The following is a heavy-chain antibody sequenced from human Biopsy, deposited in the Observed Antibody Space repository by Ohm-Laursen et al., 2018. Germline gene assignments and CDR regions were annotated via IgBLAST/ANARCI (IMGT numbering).Heavy chain of an antibody. D-gene: IGHD2-21*01. Sequence: TQTLTLTGTLSGLSVNTRGMSVTWIRQPPGKALEWLARIDWDDAKFYSASLKSRLTISKGTSGNHVVLTLSDVDPVDTGTYYCARIPIPIFSAALVYRHRRHLQGLDVWGQGTTVSVSS. J-gene: IGHJ6*02. CDR3: ARIPIPIFSAALVYRHRRHLQGLDV. CDR2: IDWDDAK. V-gene: IGHV2-70*16. CDR1: GLSVNTRGMS.